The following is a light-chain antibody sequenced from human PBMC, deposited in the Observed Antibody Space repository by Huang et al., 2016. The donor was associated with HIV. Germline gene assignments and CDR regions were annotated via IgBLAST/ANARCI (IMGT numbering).Light chain of an antibody. J-gene: IGKJ2*01. Sequence: DIQMTQSPSSLSASVGDRVTITCQSSQDINNYLNWYQQKPGKAPELLIYAASNLETGVPSRFSGSGSGTHFTLTISGLQPEDIATYYCQKYDLFPYTFGQGTKLELK. CDR3: QKYDLFPYT. CDR1: QDINNY. V-gene: IGKV1-33*01. CDR2: AAS.